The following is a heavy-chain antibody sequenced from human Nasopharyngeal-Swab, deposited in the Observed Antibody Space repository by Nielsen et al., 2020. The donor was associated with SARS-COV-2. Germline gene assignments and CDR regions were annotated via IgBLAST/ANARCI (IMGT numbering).Heavy chain of an antibody. D-gene: IGHD2-2*01. CDR3: VRHVQYQLLFFAFDI. J-gene: IGHJ3*02. CDR1: GGSISSSSYY. Sequence: GSLRLSCTVSGGSISSSSYYWGWIRQPPGKGLEWIGSIYYSGSTYYNPSLKSRVTISVDTSKNQFSLKLSSVTAADTAVYYCVRHVQYQLLFFAFDIWGQGTMGTVSS. V-gene: IGHV4-39*01. CDR2: IYYSGST.